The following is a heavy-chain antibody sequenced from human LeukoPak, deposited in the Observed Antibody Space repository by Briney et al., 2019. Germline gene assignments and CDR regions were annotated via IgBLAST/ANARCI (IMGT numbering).Heavy chain of an antibody. CDR1: GGSFSDYF. D-gene: IGHD3-22*01. V-gene: IGHV4-34*01. J-gene: IGHJ4*02. CDR3: VTYYYGSSAPKRNY. Sequence: PSETLSLTCAVYGGSFSDYFWSWIRQPPGKGLEWIGEISHSGSTTYNPSLWSRVTISGDTSKKQFSLKLSSVTAADTAVYYCVTYYYGSSAPKRNYWGQGILVTVSS. CDR2: ISHSGST.